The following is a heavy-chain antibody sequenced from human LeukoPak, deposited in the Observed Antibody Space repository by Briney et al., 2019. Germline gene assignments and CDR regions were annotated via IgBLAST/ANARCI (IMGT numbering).Heavy chain of an antibody. Sequence: PGGSLRLSCEASGFIFSTYSMIWVRQAPGKGLDWVSYITKSSNTFYADSVKGRFTISRDNAKNSLYLQMKDLRAEDTALYYCARRAGESSAWAHLDSWGQGTLVTVSS. CDR2: ITKSSNT. J-gene: IGHJ4*02. CDR3: ARRAGESSAWAHLDS. CDR1: GFIFSTYS. V-gene: IGHV3-21*01. D-gene: IGHD6-19*01.